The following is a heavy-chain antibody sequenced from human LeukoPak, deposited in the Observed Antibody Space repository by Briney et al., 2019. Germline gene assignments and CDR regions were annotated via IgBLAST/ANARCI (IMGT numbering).Heavy chain of an antibody. CDR1: GGSISSGGYY. CDR2: IYYSGST. V-gene: IGHV4-31*03. D-gene: IGHD1-7*01. CDR3: ARVEYNWNYVPPHYYYYGMDV. Sequence: PSETLSLTCTVSGGSISSGGYYWSWIRQHPGKGLEWIGYIYYSGSTYYNPSLKSRVTISVDTSKNQFSLKLSSVTAADTAVYYCARVEYNWNYVPPHYYYYGMDVWGQGTTVTVSS. J-gene: IGHJ6*02.